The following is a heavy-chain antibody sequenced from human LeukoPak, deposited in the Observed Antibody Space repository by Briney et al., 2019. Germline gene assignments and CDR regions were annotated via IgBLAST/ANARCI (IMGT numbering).Heavy chain of an antibody. J-gene: IGHJ6*03. D-gene: IGHD6-19*01. CDR2: MNPNSGNT. V-gene: IGHV1-8*01. CDR1: GYTFTSYD. Sequence: ASVKVSCKASGYTFTSYDINWVRQATGQGLEWMGWMNPNSGNTGYAQKFQGRVTMTRNTSISTAYMELSRLRSDDTAVYYCARVSLGSGWSHYYYYMDVWGKGTTVTVSS. CDR3: ARVSLGSGWSHYYYYMDV.